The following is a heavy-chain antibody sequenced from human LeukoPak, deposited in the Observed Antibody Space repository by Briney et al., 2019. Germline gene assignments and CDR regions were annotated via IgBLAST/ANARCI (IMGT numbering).Heavy chain of an antibody. J-gene: IGHJ5*02. CDR2: INGDGSTT. D-gene: IGHD3-10*01. V-gene: IGHV3-74*01. Sequence: PGGSLRLSRAASGLTFSTYWMHLVRQAPGKGLVWVSRINGDGSTTTYADSVKGRFTISRDNAKNTLYVQMNSLRVEDTAVYYCARDLDGSGNYHWFDPWGQGTLVTVSS. CDR1: GLTFSTYW. CDR3: ARDLDGSGNYHWFDP.